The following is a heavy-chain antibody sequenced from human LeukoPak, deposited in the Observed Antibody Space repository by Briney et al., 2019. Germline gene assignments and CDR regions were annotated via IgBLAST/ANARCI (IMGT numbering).Heavy chain of an antibody. J-gene: IGHJ4*02. Sequence: SETLSLTCTVSGYAISSGYYWGWIRQPPGKGLGWIGSIYHSGSTHYNPSLKSRVTIPRDTSKNQFSLKLSSVTAADTAVYYCARVGDTVVDYWGQGTLVTVSS. CDR2: IYHSGST. CDR1: GYAISSGYY. D-gene: IGHD5-12*01. V-gene: IGHV4-38-2*02. CDR3: ARVGDTVVDY.